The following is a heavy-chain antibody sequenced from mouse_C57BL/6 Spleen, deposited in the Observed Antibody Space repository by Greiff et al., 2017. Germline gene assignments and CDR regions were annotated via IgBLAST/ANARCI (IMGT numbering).Heavy chain of an antibody. CDR3: ARWNYGSSLYFDY. CDR2: IYPGSGST. V-gene: IGHV1-55*01. Sequence: QVQLKQPGAELVKPGASVKMSCKASGYTFTSYWITWVKQRPGQGLEWIGDIYPGSGSTNYNEKFKSKATLTVDTSSSTAYMQLSSLTSEDSAVYYCARWNYGSSLYFDYWGQGTTLTVSS. J-gene: IGHJ2*01. CDR1: GYTFTSYW. D-gene: IGHD1-1*01.